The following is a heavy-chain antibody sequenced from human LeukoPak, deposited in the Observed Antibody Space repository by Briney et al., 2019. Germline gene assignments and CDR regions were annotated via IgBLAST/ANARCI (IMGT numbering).Heavy chain of an antibody. J-gene: IGHJ4*02. CDR2: IHYSGNT. CDR3: ARLGAGPTYYDFWSGYSSFYFDY. CDR1: GGSIGSYY. D-gene: IGHD3-3*01. Sequence: SETLSLTCTVSGGSIGSYYWSWIRQPPGMGLEWIGGIHYSGNTYYNPSLKSRVTISIDTSKNQFSLKLSSATAADTAVYYCARLGAGPTYYDFWSGYSSFYFDYWGQGTLVTVSS. V-gene: IGHV4-59*05.